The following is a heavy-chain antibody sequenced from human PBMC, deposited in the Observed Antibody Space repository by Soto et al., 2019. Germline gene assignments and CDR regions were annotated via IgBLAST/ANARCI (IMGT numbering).Heavy chain of an antibody. CDR3: ARGYCSSTSCYIWDNWFDP. CDR1: GGSISSYY. V-gene: IGHV4-59*01. J-gene: IGHJ5*02. CDR2: IYYSGST. Sequence: SETLSLTCTVSGGSISSYYWSWIRQPPGKGLEWIGYIYYSGSTNYNPSLKSRVTISVDTSKNQFSLKLSSETAADTAVYYCARGYCSSTSCYIWDNWFDPWGQGTLVTVSS. D-gene: IGHD2-2*02.